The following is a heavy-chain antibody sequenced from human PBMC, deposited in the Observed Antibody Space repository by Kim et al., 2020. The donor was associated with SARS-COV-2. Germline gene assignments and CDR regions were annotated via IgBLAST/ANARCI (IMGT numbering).Heavy chain of an antibody. D-gene: IGHD3-22*01. Sequence: GGSLRLSCAASGFTFSSYSMNWVRQAPGKGLEWVSSISSSSSYIYYADSVKGRFTISRDNAKNSLYLQMNSLRAEDTAVYYCARGRALDSSGYYFMPWWFDPWGQGTLVTVSS. V-gene: IGHV3-21*01. CDR1: GFTFSSYS. CDR3: ARGRALDSSGYYFMPWWFDP. CDR2: ISSSSSYI. J-gene: IGHJ5*02.